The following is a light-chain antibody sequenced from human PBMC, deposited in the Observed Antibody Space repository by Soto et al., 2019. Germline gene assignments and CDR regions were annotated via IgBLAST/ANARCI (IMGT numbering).Light chain of an antibody. J-gene: IGLJ1*01. CDR1: SSEVGGYNY. Sequence: QSVLTQPRSVSGSPGQSVTISCTGTSSEVGGYNYVSWYQQHPGKAPKLMIYDVSKRPSGVPDRFSGSKSGNTASLTISGLQAEDEADYYCCSYAGSHYVFGTGTKVTVL. CDR3: CSYAGSHYV. V-gene: IGLV2-11*01. CDR2: DVS.